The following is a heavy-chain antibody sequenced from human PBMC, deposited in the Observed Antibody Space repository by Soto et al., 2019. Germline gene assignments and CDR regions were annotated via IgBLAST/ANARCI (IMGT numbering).Heavy chain of an antibody. Sequence: PGGSLRLSCAASGFTFSSYGMHWVRQAPGKGLKWVEVIWYDESNRYYEDYVKGQLTISRDNSKNTVYLQMNSLRAEDTAVYYCVRGDNWNDEASDYWGQGTLVTVSS. D-gene: IGHD1-1*01. CDR2: IWYDESNR. CDR3: VRGDNWNDEASDY. J-gene: IGHJ4*02. V-gene: IGHV3-33*01. CDR1: GFTFSSYG.